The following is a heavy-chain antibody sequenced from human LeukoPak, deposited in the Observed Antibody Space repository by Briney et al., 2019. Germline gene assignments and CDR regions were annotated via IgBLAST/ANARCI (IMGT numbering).Heavy chain of an antibody. J-gene: IGHJ6*02. CDR3: ARARIVATITTYYYYGLDV. Sequence: SETLSLTCTDPVGTISSYYWCWIRQPPGKGLEWIGYIFYSGSTNYNPSLKSRVTISVDTSKNQFSLKLSSVTAADTAVYYCARARIVATITTYYYYGLDVSGQGTTVTVSS. D-gene: IGHD5-12*01. V-gene: IGHV4-59*01. CDR2: IFYSGST. CDR1: VGTISSYY.